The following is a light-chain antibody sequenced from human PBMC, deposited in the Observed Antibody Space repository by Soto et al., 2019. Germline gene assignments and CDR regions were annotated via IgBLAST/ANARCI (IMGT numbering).Light chain of an antibody. CDR2: EVS. Sequence: QSVLTQPPSASGSPGQSVTISCTGTSSDVGGYNYVSWYQQHPGKAPKLMIYEVSKWPSGVPDRFSGSKSGNTASLTVSGLQAEDEADYYCSSYAGSNNVEVFGGGTKLTVL. CDR1: SSDVGGYNY. CDR3: SSYAGSNNVEV. J-gene: IGLJ2*01. V-gene: IGLV2-8*01.